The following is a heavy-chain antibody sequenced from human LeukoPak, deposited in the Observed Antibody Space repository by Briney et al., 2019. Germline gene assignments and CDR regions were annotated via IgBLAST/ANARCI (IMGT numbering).Heavy chain of an antibody. Sequence: QSGGSLRLSCAASGFTFSSYAMSWVRQAPGKGLNWVTGITGNGGSTYYADSVKGRFTISRDNSKNTLYLQMNSLRAEDTAVYYCARRDFSDNSGYAPLFDYWGQGTLVTVSS. CDR3: ARRDFSDNSGYAPLFDY. CDR1: GFTFSSYA. J-gene: IGHJ4*02. V-gene: IGHV3-23*01. CDR2: ITGNGGST. D-gene: IGHD3-22*01.